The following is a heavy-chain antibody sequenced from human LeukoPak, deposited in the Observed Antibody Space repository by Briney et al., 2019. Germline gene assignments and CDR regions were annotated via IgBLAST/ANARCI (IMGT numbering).Heavy chain of an antibody. J-gene: IGHJ3*02. CDR3: ARLGDITMVRGVIITAAFDI. V-gene: IGHV5-51*01. CDR2: IYPGDSDT. CDR1: GYSFTSYW. D-gene: IGHD3-10*01. Sequence: GESLKISCKGSGYSFTSYWIGWVRQMPGKGLEWMGIIYPGDSDTRYSPSFQGQVTISADQSISTAYLQWSSLKASDTAMYYCARLGDITMVRGVIITAAFDIWGQGTMVTVSS.